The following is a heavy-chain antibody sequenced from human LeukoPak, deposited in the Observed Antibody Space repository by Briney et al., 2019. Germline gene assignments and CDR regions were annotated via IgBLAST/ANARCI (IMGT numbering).Heavy chain of an antibody. D-gene: IGHD1-26*01. CDR1: GFTFSRYW. CDR3: AREWDSGWGGTYFDN. Sequence: GGSLRLSCAASGFTFSRYWMTWVRQAPGKGLEWVANIKQDGSEKFYADSLKGRLIISRDNAKSTLYLQVNSLTVEDTAVYYCAREWDSGWGGTYFDNWGQGTLVTVSS. CDR2: IKQDGSEK. J-gene: IGHJ4*02. V-gene: IGHV3-7*01.